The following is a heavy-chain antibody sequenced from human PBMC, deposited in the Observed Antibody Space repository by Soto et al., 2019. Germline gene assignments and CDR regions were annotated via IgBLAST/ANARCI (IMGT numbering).Heavy chain of an antibody. J-gene: IGHJ4*02. CDR2: ISYDGSNK. CDR1: GFTFSNYA. Sequence: QVQLVESGGGVVQPGRSLRLSCAASGFTFSNYAMHWVRQAPGKGLEWVAVISYDGSNKYYADSVKGRFTITRDNSKNKLYLQMNSLRVEDTAVYYCARYAANDYGDFRYWGQGTLVTVSS. V-gene: IGHV3-30*04. D-gene: IGHD4-17*01. CDR3: ARYAANDYGDFRY.